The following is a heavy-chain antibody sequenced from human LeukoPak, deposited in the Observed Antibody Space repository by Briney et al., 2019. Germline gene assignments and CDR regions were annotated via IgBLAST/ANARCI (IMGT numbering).Heavy chain of an antibody. D-gene: IGHD6-19*01. CDR1: GFTFSSYA. V-gene: IGHV3-30*04. Sequence: GGSLRLSCAASGFTFSSYAMHWVRQAPGKGLEWVAVISYDGSNKYYADSVKGRFTISRDNSKNTLYLQMNSLRAEDTAVYYCARETGYSSGWYSSYYYGMDVWGQGTTVTVSS. CDR3: ARETGYSSGWYSSYYYGMDV. CDR2: ISYDGSNK. J-gene: IGHJ6*02.